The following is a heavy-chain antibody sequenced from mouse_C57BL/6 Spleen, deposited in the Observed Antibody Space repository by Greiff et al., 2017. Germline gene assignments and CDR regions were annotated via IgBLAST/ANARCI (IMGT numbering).Heavy chain of an antibody. CDR3: ASYYGSSWGYFDV. D-gene: IGHD1-1*01. CDR1: GFTFSDYG. V-gene: IGHV5-17*01. Sequence: EVKVVESGGGLVKPGGSLKLSCAASGFTFSDYGMHWVRQAPEKGLEWVAYISSGSSTIYSADTVKGRFTISRDNAKNTLFLQMTSLRSEDTAMYYCASYYGSSWGYFDVWGTGTTVTVSS. CDR2: ISSGSSTI. J-gene: IGHJ1*03.